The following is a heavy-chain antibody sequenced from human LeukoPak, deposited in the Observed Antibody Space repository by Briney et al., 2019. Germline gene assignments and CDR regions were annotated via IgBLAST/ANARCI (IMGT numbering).Heavy chain of an antibody. CDR1: AGTFSSYA. CDR3: ARGHSSSWHIA. V-gene: IGHV1-69*13. J-gene: IGHJ5*02. Sequence: GASGTVSCNASAGTFSSYAISWVRHAPGQGLEWMGGTIPIFGTANYAQKFQGRVTITADESTSTADMERSSLRSEDTAVYYIARGHSSSWHIAWGQGTLVTVSS. D-gene: IGHD6-13*01. CDR2: TIPIFGTA.